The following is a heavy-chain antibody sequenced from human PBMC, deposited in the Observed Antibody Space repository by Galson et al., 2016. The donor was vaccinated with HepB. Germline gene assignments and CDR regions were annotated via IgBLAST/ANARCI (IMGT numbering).Heavy chain of an antibody. J-gene: IGHJ4*02. D-gene: IGHD6-19*01. CDR2: ITTDVTDT. CDR1: GFTFSSYW. CDR3: ARDKGADTPFDH. Sequence: SLRLSCAASGFTFSSYWIHWVRQVPGKGLVWVARITTDVTDTGYAASVEGRFTVSRDNANRVVYLEMTSLRGDHTAIYYCARDKGADTPFDHWSQGTLVTVSS. V-gene: IGHV3-74*01.